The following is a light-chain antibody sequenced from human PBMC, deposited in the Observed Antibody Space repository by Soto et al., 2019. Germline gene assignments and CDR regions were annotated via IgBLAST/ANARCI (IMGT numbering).Light chain of an antibody. Sequence: QSALTQPASVSGSPGQSITISCTGTSSDVGDYNYVSWYQQHPGKAPKLMIYEVSNRPSGVSNRFSGSKSGNTASLTISGLQAEDEADYYCSLYTSSNTWVVGGGTKLTVL. CDR3: SLYTSSNTWV. V-gene: IGLV2-14*01. CDR1: SSDVGDYNY. J-gene: IGLJ3*02. CDR2: EVS.